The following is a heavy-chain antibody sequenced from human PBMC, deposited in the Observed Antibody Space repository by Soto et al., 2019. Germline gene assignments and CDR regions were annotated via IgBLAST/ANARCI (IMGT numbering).Heavy chain of an antibody. Sequence: GGSLRLSCISSGFTFRTYTMNWVRQAPGKGLEWVSGIRGFSPYTFYAESVKGRFTISRDNAKNSLYLQMNSLRSDDTASYYCARDGLLFSGPYRPSRFDYWGLGTLVTVSS. V-gene: IGHV3-21*04. CDR2: IRGFSPYT. CDR3: ARDGLLFSGPYRPSRFDY. D-gene: IGHD3-16*02. CDR1: GFTFRTYT. J-gene: IGHJ4*02.